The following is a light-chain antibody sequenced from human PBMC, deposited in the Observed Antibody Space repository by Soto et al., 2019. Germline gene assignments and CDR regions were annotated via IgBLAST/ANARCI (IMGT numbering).Light chain of an antibody. J-gene: IGKJ3*01. CDR1: QSISNH. Sequence: DIQVTQSTSSLSASVGDRGTITCRASQSISNHLNWYQQKPGKVPEVLIYGASSLQGGVPSRFSGSGSGTNFTLTISSLQPEDFATYFCQQYFSIPFTFGHGTKVDIK. CDR3: QQYFSIPFT. CDR2: GAS. V-gene: IGKV1-39*01.